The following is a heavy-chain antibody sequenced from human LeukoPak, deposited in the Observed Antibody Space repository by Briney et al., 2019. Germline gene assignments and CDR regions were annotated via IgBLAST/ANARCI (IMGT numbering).Heavy chain of an antibody. D-gene: IGHD3-16*02. Sequence: SETLSLTCTVSGGSISSYYWSWIRQPPGKGLEWIGYIYYSGSTNYNPSLKSRVTISVDTSKNQFSLKLSSVTAADTAVYYCARGGTRYTSNYWGQGTLVTVSS. CDR2: IYYSGST. CDR3: ARGGTRYTSNY. CDR1: GGSISSYY. J-gene: IGHJ4*02. V-gene: IGHV4-59*01.